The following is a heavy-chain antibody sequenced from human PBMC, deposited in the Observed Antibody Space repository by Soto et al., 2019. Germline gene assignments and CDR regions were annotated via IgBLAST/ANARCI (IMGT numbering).Heavy chain of an antibody. CDR3: ARVSKLELPDYYYYMDV. Sequence: GASVRVSCKISGYTLTELSMHWVRQAPGKGLEWMGGFDPEDGETIYAQKLQGRVSMTTDTSTSTAYMELRSLRSDDTAVYYCARVSKLELPDYYYYMDVWGKGTTVTVSS. CDR1: GYTLTELS. CDR2: FDPEDGET. D-gene: IGHD1-7*01. V-gene: IGHV1-24*01. J-gene: IGHJ6*03.